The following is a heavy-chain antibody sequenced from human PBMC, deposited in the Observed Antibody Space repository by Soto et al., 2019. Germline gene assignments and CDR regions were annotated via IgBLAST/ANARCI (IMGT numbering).Heavy chain of an antibody. V-gene: IGHV3-30-3*01. Sequence: QVQLVESGGGVVQPGRSLRLSCAASGFTFSSYAMHWVRQAPGKGLEWVAVISYDGSNKYYADSVKGRFTISRDNSKNTLYLQMNSLRAEDTAVYYCARGGQYSSGWEGHWGQGTLVTVSS. CDR2: ISYDGSNK. D-gene: IGHD6-19*01. J-gene: IGHJ4*02. CDR1: GFTFSSYA. CDR3: ARGGQYSSGWEGH.